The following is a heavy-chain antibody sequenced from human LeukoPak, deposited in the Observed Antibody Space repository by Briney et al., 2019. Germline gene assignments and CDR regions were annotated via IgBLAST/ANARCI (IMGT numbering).Heavy chain of an antibody. CDR2: IFYSGNT. CDR1: GGSIISDNHY. V-gene: IGHV4-39*01. D-gene: IGHD3-9*01. CDR3: ARHMMGLRYFDWLPFDY. J-gene: IGHJ4*02. Sequence: SETLSLTCTVSGGSIISDNHYWGWIRQSPGEAFEWLGSIFYSGNTYYSPSLKSRVSISVDASKNQFSLKLSSVTAADTAVYYCARHMMGLRYFDWLPFDYWGQGTLVTVSS.